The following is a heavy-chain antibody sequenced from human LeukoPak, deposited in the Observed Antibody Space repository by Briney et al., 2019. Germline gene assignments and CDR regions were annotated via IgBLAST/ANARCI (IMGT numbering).Heavy chain of an antibody. D-gene: IGHD2-21*02. J-gene: IGHJ4*02. CDR1: GFTFSSYA. CDR3: AILGVVTEDY. CDR2: IRYDGSNK. V-gene: IGHV3-30*02. Sequence: HPGGSLRLSCAASGFTFSSYAMHWVRQAPGKGLEWVAFIRYDGSNKYYADSVKGRFTISRDNSKNTLYLQMNSLRAEDTAVYYCAILGVVTEDYWGQGTLVTVSS.